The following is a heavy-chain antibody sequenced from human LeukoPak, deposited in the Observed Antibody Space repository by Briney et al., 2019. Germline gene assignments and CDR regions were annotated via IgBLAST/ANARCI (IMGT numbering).Heavy chain of an antibody. J-gene: IGHJ4*02. V-gene: IGHV3-30*04. D-gene: IGHD3-10*01. Sequence: GGSLRLSCAASGFTFSSYAMHWVRQAPGKGLEWVAVISYDGSNKYYADSVKGRFTISRDNSKNTLYLQMNSLRAEDTAVYYCAREFYGSGRKYYFDYWGQGTLVTVSS. CDR2: ISYDGSNK. CDR1: GFTFSSYA. CDR3: AREFYGSGRKYYFDY.